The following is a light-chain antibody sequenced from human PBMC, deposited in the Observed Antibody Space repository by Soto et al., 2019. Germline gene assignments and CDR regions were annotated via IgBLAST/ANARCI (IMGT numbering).Light chain of an antibody. CDR2: WAS. CDR1: QSILYSTNKKNY. CDR3: QHRMNWPLT. Sequence: DIVMTQSPDSQAATLGYRATIHCQSSQSILYSTNKKNYLNWYQQKPGQPPRLLIYWASTRESGAPDRFSGSGSGTDFTLTISSLEPEDFAVYYCQHRMNWPLTFGKGTRLEIK. J-gene: IGKJ5*01. V-gene: IGKV4-1*01.